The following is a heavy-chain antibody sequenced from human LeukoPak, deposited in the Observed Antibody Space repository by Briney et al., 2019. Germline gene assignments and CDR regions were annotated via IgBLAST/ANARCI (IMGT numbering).Heavy chain of an antibody. J-gene: IGHJ3*02. D-gene: IGHD3-22*01. CDR1: GGTFSSYA. V-gene: IGHV3-23*01. CDR3: AKVVYDSSGYDAFDI. Sequence: GASVKVSCKASGGTFSSYAISWVRQAPGKGLEWVSAISGSGGSTYYADSVKGRFTISRDNSKNTLYLQMNSLRAEDTAVYYCAKVVYDSSGYDAFDIWGQGTMVTVSS. CDR2: ISGSGGST.